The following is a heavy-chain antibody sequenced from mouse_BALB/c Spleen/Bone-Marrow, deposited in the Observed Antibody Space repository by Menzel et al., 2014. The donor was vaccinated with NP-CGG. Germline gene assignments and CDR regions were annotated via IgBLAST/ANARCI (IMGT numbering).Heavy chain of an antibody. Sequence: DVQLQESGPDLVKPSQSLSLTCTVTGYSIISGYSWHWIRQFPGNKLEWMGYIHYSGSTNYNPPLKSRISVTRDTSKNQFFLQLNSVTTEDTATYYCAKDDYGSSRFAYWGQGTLVTVSA. J-gene: IGHJ3*01. CDR1: GYSIISGYS. D-gene: IGHD1-1*01. V-gene: IGHV3-1*02. CDR3: AKDDYGSSRFAY. CDR2: IHYSGST.